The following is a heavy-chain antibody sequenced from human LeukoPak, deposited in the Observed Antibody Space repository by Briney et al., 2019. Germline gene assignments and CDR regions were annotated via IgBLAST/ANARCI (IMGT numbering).Heavy chain of an antibody. CDR1: GYTFTSYY. CDR2: INPSGGST. Sequence: ASVKVSCKASGYTFTSYYMHWVRQAPGQGLEWMGIINPSGGSTSYAQKFQGRVTMTRDMSTSTAYMELSSLRSEDTAVYYCAASGRFGEFDYWGQGTLVTVSS. D-gene: IGHD3-10*01. J-gene: IGHJ4*02. V-gene: IGHV1-46*01. CDR3: AASGRFGEFDY.